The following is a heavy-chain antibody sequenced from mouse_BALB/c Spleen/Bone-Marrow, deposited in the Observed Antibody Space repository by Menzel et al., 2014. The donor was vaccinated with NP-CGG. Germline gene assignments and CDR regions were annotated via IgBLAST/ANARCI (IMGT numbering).Heavy chain of an antibody. CDR2: ISSGSTTI. CDR1: GFAFXSFG. J-gene: IGHJ2*01. D-gene: IGHD4-1*01. Sequence: EVKLVESGGGLVQPGGSRKLSCAASGFAFXSFGMHWVRQAPEKGLEWVAYISSGSTTIFYADTMKGRFTISRDNPKNTLFLQMTSLRSEDTAMYYCTRGGNWDDFDYWGQGTTLTVSS. V-gene: IGHV5-17*02. CDR3: TRGGNWDDFDY.